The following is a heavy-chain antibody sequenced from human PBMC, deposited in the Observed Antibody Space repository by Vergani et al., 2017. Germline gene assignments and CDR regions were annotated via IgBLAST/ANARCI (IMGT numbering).Heavy chain of an antibody. J-gene: IGHJ4*02. D-gene: IGHD6-19*01. Sequence: QVQLVQSGAEVKKPGSSVKVSCKASGGTFSSYAISWVRQAPGQGLEWMGGIIPIFGTANYAQKFQGRVTMTTDTSTSTAYMELRSLRSDDTAVYYCARDRSPGPNSSGFDYWGQGTLVTVSS. CDR2: IIPIFGTA. CDR1: GGTFSSYA. CDR3: ARDRSPGPNSSGFDY. V-gene: IGHV1-69*05.